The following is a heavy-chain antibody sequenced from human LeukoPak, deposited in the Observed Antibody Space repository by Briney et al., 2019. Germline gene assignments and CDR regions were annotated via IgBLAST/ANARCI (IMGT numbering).Heavy chain of an antibody. V-gene: IGHV3-66*01. D-gene: IGHD5-18*01. Sequence: GGSLRLSCAASGFTVSSNYMSWVRQAPGKGLEWVSVIYSGGSTYYADSVKGRFTISRDNSKNTLYLQMNSLRAEDTAVYYCARERVQLWTRHFDCWGQGTLVTVSS. CDR1: GFTVSSNY. CDR3: ARERVQLWTRHFDC. J-gene: IGHJ4*02. CDR2: IYSGGST.